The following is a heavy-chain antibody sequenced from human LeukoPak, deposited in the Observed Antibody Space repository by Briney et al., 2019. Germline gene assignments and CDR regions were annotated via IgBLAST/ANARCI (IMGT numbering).Heavy chain of an antibody. CDR2: IYSCGST. D-gene: IGHD3-10*01. Sequence: GGSLRLSSAASGFTVSSNYRGGVRQGPGKGLEGGSVIYSCGSTYYADSVKGRFTISRDNSKNTLYLQMNSLRAEDTAVYYCAKGLNGYGSGSYSHLDAFDIWGQGTMVTVSS. CDR3: AKGLNGYGSGSYSHLDAFDI. V-gene: IGHV3-53*01. J-gene: IGHJ3*02. CDR1: GFTVSSNY.